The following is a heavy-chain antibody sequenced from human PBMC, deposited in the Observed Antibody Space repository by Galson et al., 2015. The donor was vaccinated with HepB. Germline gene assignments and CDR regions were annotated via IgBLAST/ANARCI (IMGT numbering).Heavy chain of an antibody. D-gene: IGHD1-14*01. V-gene: IGHV6-1*01. CDR2: TYYRSKWYN. CDR1: GDSVSSNSAA. Sequence: CAISGDSVSSNSAAWNWIRQSPSRGLEWLGRTYYRSKWYNDYAVSVKSRITINPDTSKNQFSLQLNSVTPEDTAVYYCARVGGWAPTTGHFDYWGQGTLVTVSS. CDR3: ARVGGWAPTTGHFDY. J-gene: IGHJ4*02.